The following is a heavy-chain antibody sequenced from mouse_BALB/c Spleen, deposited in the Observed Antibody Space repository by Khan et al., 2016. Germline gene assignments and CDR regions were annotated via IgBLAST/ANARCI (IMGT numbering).Heavy chain of an antibody. CDR2: IGSGGSST. J-gene: IGHJ4*01. Sequence: EVELVESGGALVKPGGSLKLSCAASGFTFSSYAMSWVSQTPEKRLEWVASIGSGGSSTNYPGSVKGRFTISRDNAKNTLYLQMSSLRSWDTAMFYYARQGYYYRYDYYPMDYWGQGTSVTVSS. D-gene: IGHD2-14*01. CDR3: ARQGYYYRYDYYPMDY. V-gene: IGHV5-9-3*01. CDR1: GFTFSSYA.